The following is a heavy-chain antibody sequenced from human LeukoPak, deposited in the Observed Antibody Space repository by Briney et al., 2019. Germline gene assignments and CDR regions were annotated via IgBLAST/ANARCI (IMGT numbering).Heavy chain of an antibody. J-gene: IGHJ5*02. V-gene: IGHV1-69*05. CDR2: IIPIFGTA. CDR3: ATQAAAGTYWFDP. CDR1: GGTFSSYA. D-gene: IGHD6-13*01. Sequence: SVKVSCKASGGTFSSYAISWVRQAPGQGLEWMGRIIPIFGTANYAQKFQGRVTITTDESTSTAYMELSSLRSEDTAVFYCATQAAAGTYWFDPWGQGTLVTVSS.